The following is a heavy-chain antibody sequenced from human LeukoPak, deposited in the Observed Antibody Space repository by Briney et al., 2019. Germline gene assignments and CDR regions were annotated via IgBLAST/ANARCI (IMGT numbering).Heavy chain of an antibody. J-gene: IGHJ5*02. CDR1: GFTFGDYA. D-gene: IGHD2-2*01. CDR2: IRSKAYGGTT. Sequence: QPGRSLRLSCTASGFTFGDYAMSWFRQAPGKGLEWVGFIRSKAYGGTTEYAASVKGRFTISRDDSKSIAYLQMSSLKTEDTAVYYCTRAYTQLGFDTWGAGTLVTVSS. V-gene: IGHV3-49*03. CDR3: TRAYTQLGFDT.